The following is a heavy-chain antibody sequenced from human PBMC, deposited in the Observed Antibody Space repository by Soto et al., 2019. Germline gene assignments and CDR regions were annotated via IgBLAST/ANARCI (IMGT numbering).Heavy chain of an antibody. CDR2: ISYSGST. V-gene: IGHV4-59*01. CDR1: GASITTYY. Sequence: SETLSLTCPVSGASITTYYWSWIRQPPGKGLEWIGYISYSGSTDYNPSLKSRVTISFDASKNQISLQVRSATAADAAVYYCARHFSVDHFDYWGQGTLVTVSS. CDR3: ARHFSVDHFDY. D-gene: IGHD3-9*01. J-gene: IGHJ4*02.